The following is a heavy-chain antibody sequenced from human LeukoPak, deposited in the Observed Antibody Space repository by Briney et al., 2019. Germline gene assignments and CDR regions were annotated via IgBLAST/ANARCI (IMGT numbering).Heavy chain of an antibody. Sequence: GGSLRLSCAASGFTFSSYAMSWVRQAPGKGLEWVSAISGSGGSTYYADSVKGRFTISRDNSKNTLYLQMNSLRAEDTAVYYCAKDPQLRRLQRITMIKHSEYFQHWGQGTLVTVSS. CDR2: ISGSGGST. J-gene: IGHJ1*01. CDR1: GFTFSSYA. D-gene: IGHD3-22*01. V-gene: IGHV3-23*01. CDR3: AKDPQLRRLQRITMIKHSEYFQH.